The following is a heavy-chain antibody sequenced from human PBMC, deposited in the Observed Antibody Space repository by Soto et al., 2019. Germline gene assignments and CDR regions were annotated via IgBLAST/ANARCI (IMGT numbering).Heavy chain of an antibody. CDR2: INHSGST. CDR1: GGSFGGFY. D-gene: IGHD3-3*01. J-gene: IGHJ5*02. Sequence: QCLSPTSALYGGSFGGFYWSWIRQPTVRVLEWSGEINHSGSTNYNPSLKSRVTISVDTSKNQFSLKLSSVTAADTAVYYCERDQAWAILGVVTGRTWFDPWGQGTLVTVSS. V-gene: IGHV4-34*01. CDR3: ERDQAWAILGVVTGRTWFDP.